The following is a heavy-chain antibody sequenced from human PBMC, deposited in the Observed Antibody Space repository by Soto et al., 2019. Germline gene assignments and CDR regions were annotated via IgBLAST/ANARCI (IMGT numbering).Heavy chain of an antibody. CDR3: VRGGYSGSYYRYF. CDR1: GFTFSNYW. V-gene: IGHV3-74*01. J-gene: IGHJ4*02. Sequence: EEQLVESGGGLIQPGGSLTLSCAASGFTFSNYWMNWVRQVPGKGLVWVSRIDRDGATPSYADSVKGRFTISRDNARNRLYLQMNSLRVEDTAVYYCVRGGYSGSYYRYFWGQGTLVTVSS. D-gene: IGHD1-26*01. CDR2: IDRDGATP.